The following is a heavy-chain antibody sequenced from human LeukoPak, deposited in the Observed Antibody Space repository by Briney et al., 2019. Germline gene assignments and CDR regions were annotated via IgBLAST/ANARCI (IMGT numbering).Heavy chain of an antibody. J-gene: IGHJ4*02. Sequence: PGGSLRLSCAASGFTFNTYAMNWVRQAPGKGLEWVSAMSGSGGTTYYADTVKGRFSISRDNSKNTLYLQMNSLRAEDTAVYYCAKGAGDYVWGSQPPIDYWGQGTLVTVSS. V-gene: IGHV3-23*01. CDR2: MSGSGGTT. D-gene: IGHD3-16*01. CDR3: AKGAGDYVWGSQPPIDY. CDR1: GFTFNTYA.